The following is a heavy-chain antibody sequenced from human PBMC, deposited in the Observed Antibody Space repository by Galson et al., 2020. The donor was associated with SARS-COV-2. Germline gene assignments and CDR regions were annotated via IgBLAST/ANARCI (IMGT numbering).Heavy chain of an antibody. D-gene: IGHD3-16*01. Sequence: ASVKVSCKASGYTFNGYYMHWVRQAPGQGLEWMGWVSPNSGATLYAQNFQGRVTMTRDTSITTAYMELSRLTSDDTAVYYCAREFGAGKLATHFDYWGQGTLVTVSS. V-gene: IGHV1-2*02. CDR1: GYTFNGYY. J-gene: IGHJ4*02. CDR3: AREFGAGKLATHFDY. CDR2: VSPNSGAT.